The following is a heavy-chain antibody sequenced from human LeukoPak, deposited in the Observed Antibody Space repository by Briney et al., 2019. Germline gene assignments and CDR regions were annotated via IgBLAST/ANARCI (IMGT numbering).Heavy chain of an antibody. CDR3: AKGGYYDSSGYPYWYFGL. CDR2: ISGSGGST. V-gene: IGHV3-23*01. J-gene: IGHJ2*01. D-gene: IGHD3-22*01. CDR1: GFTFSSYA. Sequence: GGSLRLSCAASGFTFSSYAMSWVRQAPGKGLEWVSAISGSGGSTYYADSVKGRFTISRDNSKNTLYLQMNSLRAEDTAVYYCAKGGYYDSSGYPYWYFGLWGRGTLVTVSS.